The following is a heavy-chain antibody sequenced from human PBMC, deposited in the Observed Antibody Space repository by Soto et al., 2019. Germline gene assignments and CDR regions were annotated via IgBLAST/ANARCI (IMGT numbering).Heavy chain of an antibody. J-gene: IGHJ4*02. D-gene: IGHD2-2*01. CDR1: GGSFSGYY. V-gene: IGHV4-34*01. CDR2: INHSGST. CDR3: ARGRFWGYCSSTSCYRYWYYFDY. Sequence: QVQLQQWGAGLLKPSETLSLTCAVYGGSFSGYYWSWIRQPPGKGLEWIGEINHSGSTNYNPSLSGRVTISVDTSKNQFSLKLSSVTAADTAVYYCARGRFWGYCSSTSCYRYWYYFDYWGQGTLVTVSS.